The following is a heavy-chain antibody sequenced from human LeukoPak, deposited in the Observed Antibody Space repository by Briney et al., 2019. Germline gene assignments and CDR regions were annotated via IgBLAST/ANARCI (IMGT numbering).Heavy chain of an antibody. V-gene: IGHV3-7*01. CDR1: GFTFSSYW. J-gene: IGHJ3*02. Sequence: GGSLRLSCAASGFTFSSYWMSWVRQAPGKGLEWVANIKQDGSEKYYVDSVKGRFTISRDNAKNSLYLQMNSLRAEDTAVYYCARESRGSSWYDDAFDIWGQGTMVTVSS. CDR3: ARESRGSSWYDDAFDI. CDR2: IKQDGSEK. D-gene: IGHD6-13*01.